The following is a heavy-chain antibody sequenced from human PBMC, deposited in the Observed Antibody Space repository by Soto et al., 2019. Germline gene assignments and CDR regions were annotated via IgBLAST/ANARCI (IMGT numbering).Heavy chain of an antibody. V-gene: IGHV4-39*01. CDR3: AKDASCYSCGA. J-gene: IGHJ4*02. CDR1: GGSISSSNFY. Sequence: QLQLQESGPGLVKPSETLSLTCAVSGGSISSSNFYWGWFRQSPGKGLVWIGSIRYGGSTYYSPSLESRVTISVDTSKNQFSLNVSSVTAADTVVYYCAKDASCYSCGAWGQGALVTVAS. D-gene: IGHD2-15*01. CDR2: IRYGGST.